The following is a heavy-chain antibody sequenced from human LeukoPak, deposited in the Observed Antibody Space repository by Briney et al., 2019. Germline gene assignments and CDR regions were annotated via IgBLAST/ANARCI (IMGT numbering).Heavy chain of an antibody. CDR1: GGTFSSYA. D-gene: IGHD2-2*01. J-gene: IGHJ4*02. CDR3: ASMRLVVVPAAMYFDY. Sequence: SVKVSCKASGGTFSSYAISWVRQAPGQGLEWMGGIIPIFGTANYAQKFQGRVTITTDESTSTAYMELSSLRSEDTAVYYCASMRLVVVPAAMYFDYWGQGTLATVSS. V-gene: IGHV1-69*05. CDR2: IIPIFGTA.